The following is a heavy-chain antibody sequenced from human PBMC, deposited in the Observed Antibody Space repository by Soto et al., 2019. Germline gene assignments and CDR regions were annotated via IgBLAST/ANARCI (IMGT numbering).Heavy chain of an antibody. V-gene: IGHV4-31*03. D-gene: IGHD1-7*01. CDR2: IYYSGST. Sequence: QVQLQESGPGLVKPSQTLSLTCTVSGGSISSGGYYWSWIRQHPGKGLEWIGYIYYSGSTYYNPSLKIRVTISVDTSKNQFSLKLSSVTAADTAVYYCARDSERTTENDAFDIWGQGTMVTVSS. CDR1: GGSISSGGYY. J-gene: IGHJ3*02. CDR3: ARDSERTTENDAFDI.